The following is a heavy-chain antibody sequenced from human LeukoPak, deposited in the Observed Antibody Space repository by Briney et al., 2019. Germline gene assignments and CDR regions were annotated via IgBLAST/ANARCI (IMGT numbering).Heavy chain of an antibody. CDR3: ARDRRYQGPFRHSSSWYFDY. CDR2: INHSGST. Sequence: SETLSLTCAVYGGSFSGYYWSWIRQPPGKGLEWIGEINHSGSTNYNPSLKSRVTISVDTSKNQFSLKLSSVTAADTAVYYCARDRRYQGPFRHSSSWYFDYWGQGTLVTVSS. D-gene: IGHD6-13*01. V-gene: IGHV4-34*01. J-gene: IGHJ4*02. CDR1: GGSFSGYY.